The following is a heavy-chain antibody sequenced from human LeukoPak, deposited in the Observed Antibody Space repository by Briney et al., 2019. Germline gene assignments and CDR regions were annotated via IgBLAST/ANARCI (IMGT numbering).Heavy chain of an antibody. CDR2: ISGSSGST. Sequence: GGSLRLSCAASGFTFSSYAMSWVGQAPGKGLEGVSAISGSSGSTYYADSVKGRFTISRDNSKNTLYLQMNRLRAEDTAVYYCAKDRSSSWPTGRYYYGMDVWGQGTTVTVSS. CDR1: GFTFSSYA. CDR3: AKDRSSSWPTGRYYYGMDV. V-gene: IGHV3-23*01. J-gene: IGHJ6*02. D-gene: IGHD6-13*01.